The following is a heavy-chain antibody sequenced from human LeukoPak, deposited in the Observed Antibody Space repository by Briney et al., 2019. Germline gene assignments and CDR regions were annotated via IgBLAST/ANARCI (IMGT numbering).Heavy chain of an antibody. J-gene: IGHJ5*02. V-gene: IGHV4-38-2*02. CDR1: GYSISSGYY. CDR3: AIRYYDILTGYYLWFDP. CDR2: IYHSGST. D-gene: IGHD3-9*01. Sequence: SETLSLTCTVSGYSISSGYYWGWIRQPPGKGLEWIGSIYHSGSTYYNPSLKSRVTISVDTSKNQFSLKLSSVTAADTAVYYCAIRYYDILTGYYLWFDPWGQGTLVTVSS.